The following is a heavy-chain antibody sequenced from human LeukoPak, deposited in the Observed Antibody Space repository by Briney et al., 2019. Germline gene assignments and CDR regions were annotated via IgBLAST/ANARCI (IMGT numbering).Heavy chain of an antibody. J-gene: IGHJ6*03. D-gene: IGHD3-9*01. CDR1: GGTFSSYA. V-gene: IGHV1-69*06. CDR2: IIPIFGTA. CDR3: ASWLGDILTGYYGWGQTNYYYYYMDV. Sequence: ASVKVSCKASGGTFSSYAISWVRQAPGQGLEWMGGIIPIFGTANYAQKFQGRVTITADKSTSTAYMELSSLRSEDTAVYYCASWLGDILTGYYGWGQTNYYYYYMDVWGKGTTVTVSS.